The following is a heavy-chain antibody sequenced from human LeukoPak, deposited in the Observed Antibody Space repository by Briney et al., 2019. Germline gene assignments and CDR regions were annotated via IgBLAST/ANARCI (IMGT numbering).Heavy chain of an antibody. CDR2: IKQDGSEK. Sequence: GGSLRLSCVVSGFPFSSYAMSWVRQAPGKGLEWVANIKQDGSEKYYVDSVKGRFTISRDNAKNSLYLQMNSLRAEDTAVYYCAKDLAAAGSYWGQGTLVTVSS. D-gene: IGHD6-13*01. J-gene: IGHJ4*02. CDR1: GFPFSSYA. CDR3: AKDLAAAGSY. V-gene: IGHV3-7*01.